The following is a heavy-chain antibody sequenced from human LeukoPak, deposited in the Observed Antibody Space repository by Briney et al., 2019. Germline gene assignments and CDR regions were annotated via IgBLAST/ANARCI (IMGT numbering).Heavy chain of an antibody. D-gene: IGHD3-22*01. CDR1: GFTFSSYA. V-gene: IGHV3-30-3*01. Sequence: GGSLRLSCAASGFTFSSYAMHWVRQAPGKGLEWVAVISYDGSNKYYADSVKGRFTISRDNSKNTLYLQMNSLRAEDTAVYYCAGSYYYDSSGSASYFDYWGQGTLVTVSS. J-gene: IGHJ4*02. CDR2: ISYDGSNK. CDR3: AGSYYYDSSGSASYFDY.